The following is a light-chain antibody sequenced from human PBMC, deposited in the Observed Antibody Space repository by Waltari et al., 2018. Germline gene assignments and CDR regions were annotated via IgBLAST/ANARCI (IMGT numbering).Light chain of an antibody. V-gene: IGKV1-39*01. CDR1: QSISSY. Sequence: DIQMTQSPSSLSASVGDRVTISCRASQSISSYLNWYQQKPGKAPKPLIYAASSLQSGVPSRFSGSGSGTDFTLTISSLQPEEFATYYCQQTYTTPRTFGQGTKVEI. CDR3: QQTYTTPRT. CDR2: AAS. J-gene: IGKJ1*01.